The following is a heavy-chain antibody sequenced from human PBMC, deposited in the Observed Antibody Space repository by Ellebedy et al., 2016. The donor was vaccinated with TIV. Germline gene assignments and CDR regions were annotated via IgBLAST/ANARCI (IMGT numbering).Heavy chain of an antibody. CDR1: GFTFSSYE. CDR2: ISSSGSTI. CDR3: ARGTVTPLKRDYYYGMDV. D-gene: IGHD4-17*01. V-gene: IGHV3-48*03. Sequence: GGSLRLSCAASGFTFSSYEMNWVRQAPGKGLEWVSYISSSGSTIYYADSVKGRFTISRDNAKNSLYLQMNSLRAEDTAVYYCARGTVTPLKRDYYYGMDVWGQGTTVTVSS. J-gene: IGHJ6*02.